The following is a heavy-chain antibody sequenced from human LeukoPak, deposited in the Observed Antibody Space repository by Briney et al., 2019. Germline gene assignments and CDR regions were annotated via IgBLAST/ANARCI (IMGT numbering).Heavy chain of an antibody. D-gene: IGHD3-22*01. CDR3: ARDGHDSSGYYPDF. Sequence: ASVKVSCKASGYTFTGYYMHWVRQAPGQGLEWMGWINPNSGGTNYAQKFQGRVTMTRDTSISTAYMELSRLRSDDTAVYYCARDGHDSSGYYPDFWGQGTLVTVSS. J-gene: IGHJ4*02. V-gene: IGHV1-2*02. CDR2: INPNSGGT. CDR1: GYTFTGYY.